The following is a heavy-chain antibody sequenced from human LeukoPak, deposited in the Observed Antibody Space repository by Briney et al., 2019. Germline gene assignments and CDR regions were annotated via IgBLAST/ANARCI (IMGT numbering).Heavy chain of an antibody. J-gene: IGHJ5*02. V-gene: IGHV1-2*06. CDR1: GYTFTGYY. D-gene: IGHD2-15*01. CDR2: INPNSGGT. CDR3: ARGYCSGGSCYSVANWFDP. Sequence: ASVKVSCKAAGYTFTGYYMFWVRQAPGQGLEWMGRINPNSGGTNYAQKFQGRVTMTRDTSISTAYMELSRLRSDDTAVYCCARGYCSGGSCYSVANWFDPWGQGTLVTVSS.